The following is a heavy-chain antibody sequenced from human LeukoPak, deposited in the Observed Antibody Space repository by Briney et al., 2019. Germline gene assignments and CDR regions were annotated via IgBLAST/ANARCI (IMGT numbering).Heavy chain of an antibody. V-gene: IGHV4-30-4*01. J-gene: IGHJ4*02. D-gene: IGHD3-22*01. CDR1: GGSISSGDYY. Sequence: SETLSLTCTVSGGSISSGDYYWSWIRQPPGKGLEWIGYIYYSGSTYYNPSLKSRVTISVDTSKNQFSLKLSSVTAADTAVYYCARHAYYYDSSGYYYFDYWGQGTLVTVPS. CDR3: ARHAYYYDSSGYYYFDY. CDR2: IYYSGST.